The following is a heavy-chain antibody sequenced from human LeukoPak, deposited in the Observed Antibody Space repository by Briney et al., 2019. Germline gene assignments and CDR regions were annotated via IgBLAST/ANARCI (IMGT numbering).Heavy chain of an antibody. J-gene: IGHJ4*02. V-gene: IGHV4-59*01. Sequence: SETLSLTCTVSGGSISSYYWSWIRQPPGKGLEWIGYIYYSGSTNYNPSLKSRVTISVDTSKNQFSLKLSSVTAADTAVYYCTRSTMVRGVIPSPADYWGQGTLVTVSS. D-gene: IGHD3-10*01. CDR1: GGSISSYY. CDR2: IYYSGST. CDR3: TRSTMVRGVIPSPADY.